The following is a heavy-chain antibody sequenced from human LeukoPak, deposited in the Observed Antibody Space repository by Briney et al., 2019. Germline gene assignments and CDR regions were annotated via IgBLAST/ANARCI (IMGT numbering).Heavy chain of an antibody. CDR1: GYTFSTYD. CDR2: ISSYNGTT. V-gene: IGHV1-18*01. CDR3: ARDSLSLARAFDI. D-gene: IGHD3-16*02. Sequence: ASVKVSCKASGYTFSTYDIIWVRQAPGQGLEWMGWISSYNGTTDYAHTFQGRVTMTTDTSTSTAYMELRSLRSDDTAVYYCARDSLSLARAFDIWGQGTMVTVSS. J-gene: IGHJ3*02.